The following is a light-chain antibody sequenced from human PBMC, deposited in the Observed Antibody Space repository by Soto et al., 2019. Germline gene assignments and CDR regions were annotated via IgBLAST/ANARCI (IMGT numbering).Light chain of an antibody. CDR3: QQYNNYSLT. V-gene: IGKV1-5*01. CDR2: DAS. Sequence: DIQMTQSPSTLSASVGDRVTITCRASQSISSWLAWYQQKPGKAPKLLIYDASSLESGVPSRSSGSGSGTEFTLTISSLQPDDFATYYCQQYNNYSLTFGGGTKVDIK. J-gene: IGKJ4*01. CDR1: QSISSW.